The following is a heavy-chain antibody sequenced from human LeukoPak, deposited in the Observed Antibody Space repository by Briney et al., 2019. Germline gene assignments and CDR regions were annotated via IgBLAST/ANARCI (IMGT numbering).Heavy chain of an antibody. CDR2: IYYSGST. CDR1: GGSISSSSYY. D-gene: IGHD2/OR15-2a*01. J-gene: IGHJ4*02. Sequence: SETLSLTCTVSGGSISSSSYYWGWIRQPPGKGLEWIGSIYYSGSTYYNPSLKSRVTISVDTSKNQFSLKLSSVTAADTAVYYCARTFLGRYFDYWGQGTLVTVSS. V-gene: IGHV4-39*01. CDR3: ARTFLGRYFDY.